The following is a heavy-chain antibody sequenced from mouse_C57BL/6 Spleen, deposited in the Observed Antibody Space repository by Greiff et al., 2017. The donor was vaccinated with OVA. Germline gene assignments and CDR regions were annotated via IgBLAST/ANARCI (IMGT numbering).Heavy chain of an antibody. Sequence: EVKLMESGGGLVQPGGSLKLSCAASGFTFSDYGMAWVRQAPRQGPEWVAFISNLAYSIYYADTVTGRFTISRENAKNTLYLEMSSLRSEDTAMDYCARHGGEGVFAYWGQGTLVTVSA. V-gene: IGHV5-15*01. CDR1: GFTFSDYG. CDR2: ISNLAYSI. J-gene: IGHJ3*01. CDR3: ARHGGEGVFAY.